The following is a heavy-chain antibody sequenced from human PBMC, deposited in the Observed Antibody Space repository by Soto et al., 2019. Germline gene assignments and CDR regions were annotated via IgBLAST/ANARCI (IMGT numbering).Heavy chain of an antibody. Sequence: QVQLEESGPGLVNPSETLSLTCTVSGGSISSHYWSWVRQAPGKGLQWIGCIYYRGNTFYNPSLKSRGTISVDTSNNQFSLKLDSVTPADTAVYYCARDGREAAGIDVWGQGTAVTVSS. CDR3: ARDGREAAGIDV. V-gene: IGHV4-59*11. D-gene: IGHD1-26*01. CDR1: GGSISSHY. CDR2: IYYRGNT. J-gene: IGHJ6*02.